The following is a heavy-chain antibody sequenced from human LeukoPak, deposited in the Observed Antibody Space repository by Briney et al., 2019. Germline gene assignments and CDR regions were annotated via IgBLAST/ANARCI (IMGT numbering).Heavy chain of an antibody. CDR2: ISYDGSNK. J-gene: IGHJ4*02. V-gene: IGHV3-30*18. D-gene: IGHD5-12*01. Sequence: PGGSLRLSCAASGFTFSSYGMPWVRQAPGKGLEWVAVISYDGSNKYYADSVKGRFTISRDNSKNTLYLQMNSLRAEDTAVYYCAKDQGYSGYAEDYWGQGTLVTVSS. CDR1: GFTFSSYG. CDR3: AKDQGYSGYAEDY.